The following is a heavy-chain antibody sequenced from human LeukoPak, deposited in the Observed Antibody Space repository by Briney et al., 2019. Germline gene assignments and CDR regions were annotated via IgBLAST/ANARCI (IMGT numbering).Heavy chain of an antibody. Sequence: EASVKVSCKASGYTFTGYYMHWVRQAPGQGLEWMGRIIPIFGIANYAQKFQGRVTITADKSTSTAYMELSSLRSEDTAVYYCARDQLGNSDYWGQGTLVTVSS. CDR1: GYTFTGYY. D-gene: IGHD4-23*01. CDR3: ARDQLGNSDY. J-gene: IGHJ4*02. CDR2: IIPIFGIA. V-gene: IGHV1-69*04.